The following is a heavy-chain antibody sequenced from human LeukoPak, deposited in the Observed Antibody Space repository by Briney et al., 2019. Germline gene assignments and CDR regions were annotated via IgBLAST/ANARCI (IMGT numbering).Heavy chain of an antibody. D-gene: IGHD4-17*01. CDR2: IYYSGST. CDR3: ARAVGEDDYGDYGHDY. V-gene: IGHV4-39*07. CDR1: GGSISSSSYY. Sequence: SETLSLTCTVSGGSISSSSYYWGWIRQPPGKGLEWIGSIYYSGSTYYNPSLKSRITISVDTSKNQFSLKLSSVTAADTAVYYCARAVGEDDYGDYGHDYWGQGTLVTVSS. J-gene: IGHJ4*02.